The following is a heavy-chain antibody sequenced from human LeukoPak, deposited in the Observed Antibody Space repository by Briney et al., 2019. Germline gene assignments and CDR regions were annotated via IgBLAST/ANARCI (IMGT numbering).Heavy chain of an antibody. CDR3: AANTQSGY. Sequence: GGFLTLSCAASGFTFSSSWMKWVRQAPGKGLESVAVIKEDGSEKYYVDSVKGRFAISRDNAKNSLYLQMNNVRAEDTAVYFCAANTQSGYWGQGALVTVSS. V-gene: IGHV3-7*05. D-gene: IGHD3-16*01. CDR2: IKEDGSEK. CDR1: GFTFSSSW. J-gene: IGHJ4*02.